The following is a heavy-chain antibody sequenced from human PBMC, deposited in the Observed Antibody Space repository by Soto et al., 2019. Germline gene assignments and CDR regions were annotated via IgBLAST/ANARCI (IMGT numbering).Heavy chain of an antibody. D-gene: IGHD3-10*01. CDR1: GFPFSSYG. Sequence: QVQLVESGGGVVQPGRSLRLSCAASGFPFSSYGMHWVREAPGKGLEWVALISYDGSNKYYADSVKGRFTISRDNSASTLYLQMNSLRPEDTALYYCVGGQYYFDYRGQGTLVTVSP. CDR2: ISYDGSNK. J-gene: IGHJ4*02. CDR3: VGGQYYFDY. V-gene: IGHV3-30*03.